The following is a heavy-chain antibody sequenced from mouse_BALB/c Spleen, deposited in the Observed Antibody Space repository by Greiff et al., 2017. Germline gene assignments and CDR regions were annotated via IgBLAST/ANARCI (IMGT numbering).Heavy chain of an antibody. J-gene: IGHJ2*01. D-gene: IGHD2-14*01. Sequence: VNVVESGPGLVQPSQSLSITCTVSGFSLTSYGVHWVRQSPGKGLEWLGVIWSGGSTDYNAAFISRLSISKDNSKSQVFFKMNSLQANDTAIYYCARESHRYGGGYYFDYWGQGTTLTVSS. V-gene: IGHV2-2*02. CDR3: ARESHRYGGGYYFDY. CDR2: IWSGGST. CDR1: GFSLTSYG.